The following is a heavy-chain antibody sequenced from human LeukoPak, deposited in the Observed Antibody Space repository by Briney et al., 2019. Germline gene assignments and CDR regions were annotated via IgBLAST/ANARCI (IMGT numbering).Heavy chain of an antibody. Sequence: GGSLRLSCAASGFTFSSYWMSWVRQAPGKGLEWVAVIWYDGSNKYYADSVKGRFTISRDNSKNTLYLQMNSLRAEDTAVYYCARDDYSSVYSYWGQGTLVTVSS. CDR2: IWYDGSNK. D-gene: IGHD6-19*01. V-gene: IGHV3-33*08. CDR1: GFTFSSYW. CDR3: ARDDYSSVYSY. J-gene: IGHJ4*02.